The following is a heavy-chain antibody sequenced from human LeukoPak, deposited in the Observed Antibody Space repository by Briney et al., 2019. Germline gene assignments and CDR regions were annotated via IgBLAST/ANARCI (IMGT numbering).Heavy chain of an antibody. V-gene: IGHV4-59*01. CDR1: GGSISSYY. J-gene: IGHJ3*02. CDR2: IYYTGAT. Sequence: SETLSLTCSVSGGSISSYYWSWIRQPPEKGLGWIGYIYYTGATNYNPSLESRVTISIDPSKRHLTLDLRSVTAADTAVYYCARDRRESSKANDAFDIWGQGTMVTVSS. D-gene: IGHD4-11*01. CDR3: ARDRRESSKANDAFDI.